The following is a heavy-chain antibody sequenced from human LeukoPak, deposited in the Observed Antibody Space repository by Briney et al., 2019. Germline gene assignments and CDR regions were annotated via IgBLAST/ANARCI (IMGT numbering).Heavy chain of an antibody. CDR1: VYTFTAYY. J-gene: IGHJ4*02. Sequence: ASVKVSCEASVYTFTAYYMQWVRQAPGQGLEWMGWINPNSGGTGYAQKFQDWVTVTRDTSISTAYMELSRLRSDDTAVYYCARENLAGTRDYDYWGQGTLVTVSS. CDR2: INPNSGGT. V-gene: IGHV1-2*04. CDR3: ARENLAGTRDYDY. D-gene: IGHD6-19*01.